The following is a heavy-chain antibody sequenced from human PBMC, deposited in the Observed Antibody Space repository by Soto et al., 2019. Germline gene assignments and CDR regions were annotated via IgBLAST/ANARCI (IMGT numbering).Heavy chain of an antibody. V-gene: IGHV3-74*01. J-gene: IGHJ4*02. CDR2: ISDDGGST. CDR3: VRAGANDF. Sequence: EVQLVESGGGLVQPGGSLRLSCAASGFTFSNYWMHWVRQAPGKGLVWVSRISDDGGSTTYADSVKGRFTISRDNAKNMLYLHMNGLRAEDTAVYYCVRAGANDFWGQGTLVTVSS. CDR1: GFTFSNYW. D-gene: IGHD7-27*01.